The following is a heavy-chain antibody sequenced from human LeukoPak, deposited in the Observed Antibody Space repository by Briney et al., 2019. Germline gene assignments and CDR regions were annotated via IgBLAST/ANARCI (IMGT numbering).Heavy chain of an antibody. J-gene: IGHJ4*02. Sequence: GGSLRLSCAASGFTFSSYSMNWVRQAPGKGLEWVSSIRSSSSYIYYADSVKGRFIISRDNAKNSLHLQMNSLRAEDTAVYYCARDRDGYNFDYWGQGTLVTFSS. D-gene: IGHD5-24*01. CDR3: ARDRDGYNFDY. CDR2: IRSSSSYI. CDR1: GFTFSSYS. V-gene: IGHV3-21*01.